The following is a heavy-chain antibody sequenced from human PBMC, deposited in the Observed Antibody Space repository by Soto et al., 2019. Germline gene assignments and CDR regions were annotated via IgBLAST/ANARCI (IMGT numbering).Heavy chain of an antibody. V-gene: IGHV5-51*03. D-gene: IGHD3-16*01. Sequence: GESLKISCKGSGYNFSSQWIAWVRQKPGKGLEWMGIVYPGDAETRYSPSFQGQVTMSADKSIDTAYLQWSSLKASDTAIYYCAKSDVLEIWGQGTMVTVSS. CDR2: VYPGDAET. J-gene: IGHJ3*02. CDR3: AKSDVLEI. CDR1: GYNFSSQW.